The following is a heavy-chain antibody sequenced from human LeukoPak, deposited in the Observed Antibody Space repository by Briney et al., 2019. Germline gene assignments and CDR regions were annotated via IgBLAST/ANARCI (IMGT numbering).Heavy chain of an antibody. Sequence: SETPSLTCTVSGGSISSSSYYWGWIRQPPGKGLEWIGSIYYSGSTYYNPSLKSRVTISVDTSKNQFSLKLSSVTAADTAVYYCARVSPTQGSDYWGQGTLVTVSS. V-gene: IGHV4-39*01. CDR3: ARVSPTQGSDY. CDR1: GGSISSSSYY. J-gene: IGHJ4*02. CDR2: IYYSGST.